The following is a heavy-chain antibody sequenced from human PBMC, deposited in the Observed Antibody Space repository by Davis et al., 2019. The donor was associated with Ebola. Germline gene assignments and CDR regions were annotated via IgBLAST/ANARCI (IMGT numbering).Heavy chain of an antibody. V-gene: IGHV3-20*04. J-gene: IGHJ4*02. CDR3: ARVYSSAGGSPFDY. D-gene: IGHD6-25*01. Sequence: GESLKISCAASGFTFDDYGMSWVRQAPGKGLEWVSGINWNGGSTGYADSVKGRFTISRDNAKNSLYLQMNSLRAEDTALYYCARVYSSAGGSPFDYWGQGTLVTVSS. CDR2: INWNGGST. CDR1: GFTFDDYG.